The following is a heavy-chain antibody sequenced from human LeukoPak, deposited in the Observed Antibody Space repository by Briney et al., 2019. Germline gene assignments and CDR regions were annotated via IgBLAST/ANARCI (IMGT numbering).Heavy chain of an antibody. D-gene: IGHD3-16*01. J-gene: IGHJ2*01. CDR3: SRGWGIPVISLFHL. CDR2: IRYDGSNK. CDR1: GFTFSSYG. V-gene: IGHV3-30*02. Sequence: TGGSLRLSCAASGFTFSSYGMHWVRQAPGKGLEWVAFIRYDGSNKYYADSVKGRFTISRDNSKNTLYLQMNSLRAEDTAVYYWSRGWGIPVISLFHLWGRGTLVTVSS.